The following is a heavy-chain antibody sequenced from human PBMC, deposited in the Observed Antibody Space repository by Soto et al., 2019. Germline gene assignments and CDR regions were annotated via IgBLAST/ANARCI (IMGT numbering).Heavy chain of an antibody. V-gene: IGHV3-15*01. J-gene: IGHJ1*01. CDR1: GFTFSNAW. CDR2: IKSKTDGGTT. CDR3: TTDLSRFGVVSEYFQH. D-gene: IGHD3-3*01. Sequence: GGSLRLSCAASGFTFSNAWMSWVRQAPGKGLEWVGRIKSKTDGGTTDYAAPVKGRFTISRDDSKNTLYLQMNSLKTEDTAVYYCTTDLSRFGVVSEYFQHWGQGTLVTVSS.